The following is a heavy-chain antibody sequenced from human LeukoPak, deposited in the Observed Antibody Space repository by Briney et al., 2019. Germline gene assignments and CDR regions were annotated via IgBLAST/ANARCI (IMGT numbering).Heavy chain of an antibody. Sequence: SETLSLTCTVSGGSISSGGYYWSWIRQHPGKGLEWIGYIYYSGSTYCNPSLKSRVTISVDTSKNQFSLKLSSVTAADTAVYFRARGGVRLPRFLEWLPYYYYYGMDVWGQGTTVTVSS. J-gene: IGHJ6*02. CDR3: ARGGVRLPRFLEWLPYYYYYGMDV. CDR2: IYYSGST. D-gene: IGHD3-3*01. CDR1: GGSISSGGYY. V-gene: IGHV4-31*03.